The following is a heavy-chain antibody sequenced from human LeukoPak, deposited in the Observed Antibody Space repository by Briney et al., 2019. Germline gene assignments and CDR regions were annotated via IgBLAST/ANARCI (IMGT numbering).Heavy chain of an antibody. D-gene: IGHD6-19*01. CDR3: ARGSYSSGWYGSHDAFDI. CDR1: GYTFTGYY. V-gene: IGHV1-2*04. J-gene: IGHJ3*02. CDR2: INPNSGGT. Sequence: ASVKVSCKASGYTFTGYYMHWVRQAPGQGLEWMGWINPNSGGTNYAQKFQGWVTMTRDTSISTAYMELSRLRSDDTAVYYCARGSYSSGWYGSHDAFDIWGQGTMVTVSS.